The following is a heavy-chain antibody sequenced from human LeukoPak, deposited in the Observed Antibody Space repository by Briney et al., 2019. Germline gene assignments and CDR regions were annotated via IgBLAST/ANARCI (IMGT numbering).Heavy chain of an antibody. CDR1: GGSISSGSYY. Sequence: PSETLSLTCTVSGGSISSGSYYWSWIRQPAGKGLEWIGRIYTSGSTNYNPSLKSRVTMSVDTSRNQFSLKLSSVTAADTAVYYCARVQLGNLDYWGQGTLVTVSS. CDR3: ARVQLGNLDY. CDR2: IYTSGST. V-gene: IGHV4-61*02. D-gene: IGHD7-27*01. J-gene: IGHJ4*02.